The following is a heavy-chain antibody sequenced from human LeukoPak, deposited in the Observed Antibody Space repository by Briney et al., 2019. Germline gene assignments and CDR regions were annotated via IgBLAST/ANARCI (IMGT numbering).Heavy chain of an antibody. Sequence: SETLSLTCTVSGGSISSYYWSWIRQPPGNGLEWIGYIYYSGITNYNPSLKSRVTMSVDTSKNQFSLNLSSVTAADTAVYYCARDSRYCNSISCYGRPGYYGLDVWGQGTTVTVSS. CDR3: ARDSRYCNSISCYGRPGYYGLDV. V-gene: IGHV4-59*01. CDR2: IYYSGIT. CDR1: GGSISSYY. J-gene: IGHJ6*02. D-gene: IGHD2-2*01.